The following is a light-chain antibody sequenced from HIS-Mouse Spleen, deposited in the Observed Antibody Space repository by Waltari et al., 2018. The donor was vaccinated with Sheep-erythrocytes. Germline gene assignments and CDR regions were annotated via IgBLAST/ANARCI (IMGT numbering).Light chain of an antibody. CDR2: LGS. V-gene: IGKV2-28*01. Sequence: DIVMTQSPLSLPVTPGEPASISCRSSQSLLHSNGYNYLDCYLQTPGQSPQLLIYLGSNRASGVPDRFSGSGSGTDFTLKISRVEAEDVGVYYCMQALQTPIFTFGPGTKVDIK. CDR3: MQALQTPIFT. CDR1: QSLLHSNGYNY. J-gene: IGKJ3*01.